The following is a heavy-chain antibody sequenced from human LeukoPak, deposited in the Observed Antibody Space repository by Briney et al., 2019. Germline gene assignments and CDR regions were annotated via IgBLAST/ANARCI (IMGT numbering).Heavy chain of an antibody. CDR2: ISSSGDAI. D-gene: IGHD1-26*01. J-gene: IGHJ4*02. CDR1: GFPFSDYY. Sequence: GGPLRLSCAASGFPFSDYYKRWLRHARGGGLEGVSYISSSGDAIYSADAVQGRFTISRDNAKDSLYLQMDRMRAEDTAVYYWVRDPRGSYPFDYWGQGSLVTVSS. CDR3: VRDPRGSYPFDY. V-gene: IGHV3-11*01.